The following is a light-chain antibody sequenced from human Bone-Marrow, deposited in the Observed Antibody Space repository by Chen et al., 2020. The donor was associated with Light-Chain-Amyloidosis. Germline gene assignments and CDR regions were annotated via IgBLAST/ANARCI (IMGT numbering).Light chain of an antibody. J-gene: IGKJ1*01. CDR1: QSVHSIY. V-gene: IGKV3-20*01. CDR3: QQYEAPPQT. CDR2: GTS. Sequence: EIVLTPSPGTLSLSPGDRATLSCRASQSVHSIYLAWYQQKPGQAPRILIYGTSSRASGIPDRFSGSGSGTDFTLTISRLEPEDFAVYYCQQYEAPPQTFGQGTKVEI.